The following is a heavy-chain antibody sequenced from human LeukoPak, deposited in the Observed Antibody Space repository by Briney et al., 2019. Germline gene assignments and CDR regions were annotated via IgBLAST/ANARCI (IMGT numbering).Heavy chain of an antibody. CDR1: GGSISSYY. V-gene: IGHV4-59*01. J-gene: IGHJ4*02. Sequence: SETLSLTCTVSGGSISSYYWSWIRQPPGKGLEWIGYIYYSGSTNYNPSLKSRVTISVDTSKNQFSLKLSSVTAADTAVYYCARERGIVGATTADYWGRGTLVTVSS. CDR3: ARERGIVGATTADY. D-gene: IGHD1-26*01. CDR2: IYYSGST.